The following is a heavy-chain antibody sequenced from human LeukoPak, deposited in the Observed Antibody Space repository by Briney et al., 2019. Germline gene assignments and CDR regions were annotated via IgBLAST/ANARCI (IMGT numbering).Heavy chain of an antibody. J-gene: IGHJ6*02. CDR1: GFTFDDYA. V-gene: IGHV3-9*01. D-gene: IGHD6-19*01. Sequence: GGSLRLSCAASGFTFDDYAMHWVRQAPGKGLEWVSGISWNSGSIGYADSVKGRFTISRDNAKNSLYLQMNSLRAEDTALYYCAKDKRAVAGVPYYYYYGMDVWGQGTTVTASS. CDR3: AKDKRAVAGVPYYYYYGMDV. CDR2: ISWNSGSI.